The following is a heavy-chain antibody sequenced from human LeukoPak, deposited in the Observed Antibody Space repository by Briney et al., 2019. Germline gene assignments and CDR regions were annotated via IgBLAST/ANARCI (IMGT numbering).Heavy chain of an antibody. V-gene: IGHV4-61*02. Sequence: SQTLSLTCTVSGGSISSGSYYWGWIRQPAGKGLEWIGRIYTSESTIYNPSPKSRVTISVDTSKNQFSLRLSSVTAADTAVYYCARERINYGDYPIDYWGQGTLVTVSS. CDR1: GGSISSGSYY. J-gene: IGHJ4*02. D-gene: IGHD4-17*01. CDR2: IYTSEST. CDR3: ARERINYGDYPIDY.